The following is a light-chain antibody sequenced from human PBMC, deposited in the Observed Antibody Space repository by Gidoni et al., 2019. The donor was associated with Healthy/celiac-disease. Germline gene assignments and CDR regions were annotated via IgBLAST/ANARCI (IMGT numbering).Light chain of an antibody. CDR1: QSISSW. J-gene: IGKJ1*01. CDR3: QQYNSYPWT. V-gene: IGKV1-5*03. Sequence: DIQMTQSPSTLSASVGDRVTITCRASQSISSWFASYQQKPGNAPKLLIYKASSLESGVPSRFSGSGSGKDFTLTISSLQPDDFATYYCQQYNSYPWTFGQGTKVEIK. CDR2: KAS.